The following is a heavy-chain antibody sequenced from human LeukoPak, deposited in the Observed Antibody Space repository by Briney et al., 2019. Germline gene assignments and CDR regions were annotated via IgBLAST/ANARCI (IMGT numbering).Heavy chain of an antibody. CDR3: ARGYCSSATCRHFDY. CDR2: ISVYNGNT. D-gene: IGHD2-2*01. J-gene: IGHJ4*02. CDR1: GYAFTNYA. V-gene: IGHV1-18*01. Sequence: ASVTDSCKASGYAFTNYAISWVRQAPGQGLEWMGWISVYNGNTNYAQKLQGRVTMTADTSTTTAYMELRSLRSDDTAVYYCARGYCSSATCRHFDYWGQGALVTVSS.